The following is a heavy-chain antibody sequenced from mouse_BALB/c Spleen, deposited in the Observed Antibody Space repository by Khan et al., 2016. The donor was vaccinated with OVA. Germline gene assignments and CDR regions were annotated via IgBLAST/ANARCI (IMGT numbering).Heavy chain of an antibody. D-gene: IGHD2-2*01. CDR2: INPSSGGT. V-gene: IGHV1S81*02. CDR1: GYTFTSYY. J-gene: IGHJ3*01. Sequence: VQLQQSGAELVKPGASVRLSCKASGYTFTSYYLYWVKQRPGQGLEWIGDINPSSGGTNFTEKFKSKATLTVDKSSSTAYIQLNSLTSEDSAVYYCTRSGYGSFAYWGQGTLVTVS. CDR3: TRSGYGSFAY.